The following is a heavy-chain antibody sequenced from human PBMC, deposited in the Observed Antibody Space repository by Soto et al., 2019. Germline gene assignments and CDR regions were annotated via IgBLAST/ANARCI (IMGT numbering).Heavy chain of an antibody. Sequence: ASVKVSCKASGYTFSDYYIHWVRQAPGQGLEWMGWINPNSGGTKYAPKFQGGVTMTRDTSITTAYMELSRLRSGDTAVYYCAREPATAKPEGVDFWGQGTLVTVPQ. J-gene: IGHJ4*02. CDR3: AREPATAKPEGVDF. V-gene: IGHV1-2*02. CDR2: INPNSGGT. D-gene: IGHD1-1*01. CDR1: GYTFSDYY.